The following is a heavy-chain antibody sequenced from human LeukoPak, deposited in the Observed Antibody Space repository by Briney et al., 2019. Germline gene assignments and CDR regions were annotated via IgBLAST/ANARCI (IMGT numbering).Heavy chain of an antibody. CDR3: ARGYCSSTSCYYNWFDP. V-gene: IGHV1-69*04. CDR1: GGTFSSYA. Sequence: SVKVSCKASGGTFSSYAIGWVRQAPGQGLEWMGRIIPILGIANYAQKFQGRVTITADKSTSTAYMELSSLRSEDTAVYYCARGYCSSTSCYYNWFDPWGQGTLVTVSS. CDR2: IIPILGIA. J-gene: IGHJ5*02. D-gene: IGHD2-2*01.